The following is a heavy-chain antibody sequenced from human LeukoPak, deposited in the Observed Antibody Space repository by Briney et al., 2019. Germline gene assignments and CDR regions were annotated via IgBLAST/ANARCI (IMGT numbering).Heavy chain of an antibody. CDR1: GFTFDDYA. J-gene: IGHJ4*02. CDR2: ISWNSGSI. V-gene: IGHV3-9*03. Sequence: GGSLRLSCAASGFTFDDYAMHWVRQAPGKGLEWVSGISWNSGSIGYADSVKGRFTISRDNAKNSLYLQMNSLRAEDMALYYCAKADHYDFWSGYLDYWGQGTLVTVSS. D-gene: IGHD3-3*01. CDR3: AKADHYDFWSGYLDY.